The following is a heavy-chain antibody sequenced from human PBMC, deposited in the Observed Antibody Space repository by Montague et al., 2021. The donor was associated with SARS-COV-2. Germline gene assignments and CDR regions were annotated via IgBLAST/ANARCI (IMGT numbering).Heavy chain of an antibody. CDR2: IYSGGSST. CDR3: AKSSGSYGDYFDY. J-gene: IGHJ4*02. D-gene: IGHD1-26*01. CDR1: GFTFSSYA. Sequence: SLRLSCAASGFTFSSYAMSWVRQAPGKGLEWVSVIYSGGSSTFYADSVKGRFTISRDKSKNTLYLQMNSLGAEDTAVYYCAKSSGSYGDYFDYWGQGTLVTVSS. V-gene: IGHV3-23*03.